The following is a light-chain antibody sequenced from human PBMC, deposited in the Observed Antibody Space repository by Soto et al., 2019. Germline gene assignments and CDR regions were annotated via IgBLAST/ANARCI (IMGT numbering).Light chain of an antibody. CDR1: QGISNY. V-gene: IGKV1-33*01. Sequence: DIQMTQSTSSLSASVGDRFTITCQASQGISNYLNWYQQKPGKAPKLLIYDASNLEAGVPSRFSGSGSGTDFTFTISSLQPEDFATYYCQQANSFPLPFGGVTMVDIK. J-gene: IGKJ4*01. CDR3: QQANSFPLP. CDR2: DAS.